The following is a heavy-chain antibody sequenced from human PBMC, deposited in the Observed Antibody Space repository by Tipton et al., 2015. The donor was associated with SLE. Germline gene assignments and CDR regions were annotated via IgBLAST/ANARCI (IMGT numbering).Heavy chain of an antibody. J-gene: IGHJ6*03. V-gene: IGHV4-39*01. CDR3: TRQRGTAYYYYHMDV. CDR1: GVSIGRSYYY. D-gene: IGHD3-16*01. CDR2: GYYSGCT. Sequence: TLSLTCIVSGVSIGRSYYYWAWIRQPPGKGLEWIGNGYYSGCTYYNPSLKSRVTISVGTSTNQLSLRLTSVTAADTAVYYCTRQRGTAYYYYHMDVWGKGTTVTVSS.